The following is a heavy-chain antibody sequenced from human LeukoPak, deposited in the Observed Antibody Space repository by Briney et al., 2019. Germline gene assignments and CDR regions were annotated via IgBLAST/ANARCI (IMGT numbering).Heavy chain of an antibody. Sequence: PGGSLRLSCAASGFTFSSFAMSWVRQAPGKGLEWVSHIIGSGDTTYYADSVKGRFTISRDNSKNTLYLQMNSLRAEDTAVYYCAKSRDGYNYGMDVWGQGTTVTVSS. CDR3: AKSRDGYNYGMDV. CDR2: IIGSGDTT. J-gene: IGHJ6*02. V-gene: IGHV3-23*01. D-gene: IGHD5-24*01. CDR1: GFTFSSFA.